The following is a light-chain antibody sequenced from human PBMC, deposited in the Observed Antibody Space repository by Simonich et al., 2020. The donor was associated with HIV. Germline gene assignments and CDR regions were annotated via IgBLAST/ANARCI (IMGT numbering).Light chain of an antibody. V-gene: IGLV1-44*01. CDR2: SNS. CDR3: AAWDDSLNGV. CDR1: SSNIGSNT. Sequence: QSVLTQPPSASGTPGQRVTISCSGSSSNIGSNTVNWYQQLPGTAPKVLIYSNSQRPSGVPDRFSGSKSGNTASLTISGLQAEDEADYYCAAWDDSLNGVFGGGTKLTVL. J-gene: IGLJ3*02.